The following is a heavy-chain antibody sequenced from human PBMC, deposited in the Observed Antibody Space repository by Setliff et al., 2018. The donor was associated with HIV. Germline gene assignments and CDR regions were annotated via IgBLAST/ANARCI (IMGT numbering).Heavy chain of an antibody. D-gene: IGHD3-3*01. CDR2: ISAYNGNT. Sequence: ASVKVSCKASGYTFSSYGISWVRQAPGQGVEWMGWISAYNGNTNYAQKLQGSVTMTTDTSTSTAYMELRSLRSDDTAVYYCARGYYNFWSGYYDSRFPNPIDAFDIWGQGTMVTVSS. J-gene: IGHJ3*02. CDR3: ARGYYNFWSGYYDSRFPNPIDAFDI. V-gene: IGHV1-18*01. CDR1: GYTFSSYG.